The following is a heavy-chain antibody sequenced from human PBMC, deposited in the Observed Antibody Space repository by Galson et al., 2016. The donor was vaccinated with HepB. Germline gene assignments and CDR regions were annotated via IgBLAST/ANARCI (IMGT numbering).Heavy chain of an antibody. J-gene: IGHJ6*02. V-gene: IGHV3-11*04. D-gene: IGHD5-18*01. CDR1: TFTFSDFS. CDR2: ISAGGGTV. CDR3: ARDPATADYYFYGMDV. Sequence: SLRLSCATSTFTFSDFSMSWIRQAPGKGLEWVSYISAGGGTVFYADSVKGRFTVSRDNAMKSLHLQMNNLRVEDTAIYYCARDPATADYYFYGMDVWGQGTTVTVSS.